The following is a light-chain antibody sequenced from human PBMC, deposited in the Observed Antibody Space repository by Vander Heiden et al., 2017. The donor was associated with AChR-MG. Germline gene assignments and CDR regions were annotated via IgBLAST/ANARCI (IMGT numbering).Light chain of an antibody. CDR3: SSYTGGRTLV. CDR1: SSDVGGYNY. Sequence: QSALTQPASVSGSPGQSITISCTGTSSDVGGYNYVSWYQQHPGKAPKLIIYDVTNRPSGVSNRFSGSKSDKTASLTISGLQAEDEADYYCSSYTGGRTLVFGGGTKVTVL. J-gene: IGLJ2*01. CDR2: DVT. V-gene: IGLV2-14*03.